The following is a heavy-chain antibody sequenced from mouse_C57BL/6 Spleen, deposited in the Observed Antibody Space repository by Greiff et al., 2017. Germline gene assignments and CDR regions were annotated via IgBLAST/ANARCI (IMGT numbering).Heavy chain of an antibody. D-gene: IGHD1-1*01. CDR1: GFNINDYY. Sequence: EVQLQQSGAELVKPGASVKLSCTASGFNINDYYMHWVKQRTEQGLEWIGRIDPEDGETKYAPKFQGKATITADTSSNTAYLRLSSLTAEDTAVYYCAFYYDGFAYWGQGTLVTVSA. CDR3: AFYYDGFAY. V-gene: IGHV14-2*01. CDR2: IDPEDGET. J-gene: IGHJ3*01.